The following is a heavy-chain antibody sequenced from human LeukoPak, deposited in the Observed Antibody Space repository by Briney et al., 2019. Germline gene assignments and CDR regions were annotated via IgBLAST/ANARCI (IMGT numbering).Heavy chain of an antibody. CDR1: GGSLTDTNYY. CDR3: ATASFNRRLDY. V-gene: IGHV4-39*07. J-gene: IGHJ4*02. D-gene: IGHD1-14*01. Sequence: ASETLPLTCTVSGGSLTDTNYYWAWVRQPPGKGLEYIGAIYLIGTTYYNPSLKSRVTFSMDTSKNQFSLTLDSVTAADTAVYYCATASFNRRLDYWGQGALVTVFS. CDR2: IYLIGTT.